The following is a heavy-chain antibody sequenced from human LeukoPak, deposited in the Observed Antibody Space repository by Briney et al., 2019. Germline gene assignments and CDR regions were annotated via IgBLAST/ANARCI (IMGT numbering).Heavy chain of an antibody. J-gene: IGHJ4*02. V-gene: IGHV3-23*01. Sequence: GGSLRLSCAASGFTFNSFAMSWVRQAPGKELEWVSTISGSSSGGNTYYADSVKGRFTISRDNSKNTLYLQMNSLRAEDTAVYYCARGESLQLRYFDFWGQGTLVTVSS. CDR2: ISGSSSGGNT. CDR1: GFTFNSFA. D-gene: IGHD1-1*01. CDR3: ARGESLQLRYFDF.